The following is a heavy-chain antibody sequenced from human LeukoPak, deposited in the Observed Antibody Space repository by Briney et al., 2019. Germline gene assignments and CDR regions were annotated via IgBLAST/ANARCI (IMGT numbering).Heavy chain of an antibody. J-gene: IGHJ4*02. CDR2: IRSKAYGGTT. D-gene: IGHD5-18*01. Sequence: GGSLRLSCTASGFTSGDYAMSWFRQAPGKGLEWVGFIRSKAYGGTTEYAASVKGRFTISRDDSKSIAYLQMNSLKTEDTAVYYCTRGMDTAMAVYYFDYWGQGTLVTVSS. V-gene: IGHV3-49*03. CDR3: TRGMDTAMAVYYFDY. CDR1: GFTSGDYA.